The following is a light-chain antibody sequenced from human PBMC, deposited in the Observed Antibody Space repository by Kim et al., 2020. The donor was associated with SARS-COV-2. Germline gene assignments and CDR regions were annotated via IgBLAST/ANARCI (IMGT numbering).Light chain of an antibody. J-gene: IGKJ2*01. CDR1: QSIVTY. Sequence: SATVGDTFTHTCRASQSIVTYLNWYQQKPGKAPNLLIYAATSLQSGVPSRFSGSGSGTDFTLTITSLQPEDFASYYCQQTYSAPYTFGQGTKLEI. V-gene: IGKV1-39*01. CDR3: QQTYSAPYT. CDR2: AAT.